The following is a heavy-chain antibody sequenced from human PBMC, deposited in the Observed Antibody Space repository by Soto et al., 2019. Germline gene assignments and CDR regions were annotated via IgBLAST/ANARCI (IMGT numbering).Heavy chain of an antibody. D-gene: IGHD6-19*01. J-gene: IGHJ6*02. V-gene: IGHV1-18*01. CDR1: GYPFTHYG. CDR3: ARYQSFYRSYYYGIDV. Sequence: QVQLVQSGAEVKKPGASVKVSCKSSGYPFTHYGIPLVRQAPGQGLEWMGWISPYHGNTNYGQTLQGRVTLTTETSTSTVYMELRSLRSDDTAGYYCARYQSFYRSYYYGIDVWGQGTTVTVFS. CDR2: ISPYHGNT.